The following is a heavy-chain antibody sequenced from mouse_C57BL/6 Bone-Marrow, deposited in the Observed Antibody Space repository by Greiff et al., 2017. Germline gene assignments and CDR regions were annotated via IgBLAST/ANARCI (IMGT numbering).Heavy chain of an antibody. CDR1: GYTFTSYW. J-gene: IGHJ2*01. CDR2: IHPNSGST. Sequence: VKLQESGAELVKPGASVKLSCKASGYTFTSYWMHWVKQRPGQGLEWIGMIHPNSGSTNYNEKFKSKATLTVDKSSSTAYMQLSSLTSEDSAVYYCARGYGSSLFDYWGQGTTLTVSS. CDR3: ARGYGSSLFDY. V-gene: IGHV1-64*01. D-gene: IGHD1-1*01.